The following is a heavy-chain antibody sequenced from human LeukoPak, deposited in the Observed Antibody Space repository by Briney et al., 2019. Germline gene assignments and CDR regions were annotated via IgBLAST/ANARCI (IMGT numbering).Heavy chain of an antibody. J-gene: IGHJ3*01. V-gene: IGHV3-21*01. Sequence: LGGSLRLSCAASGFTFSSYSMNWVRQAPGKGLEWVSSISSSSSYIYYADSVKGRFTISRDNAKNSLYLQMNSLRAEDTAVYYCAREGYSSSELVLWGQGTMVTVSS. CDR2: ISSSSSYI. CDR3: AREGYSSSELVL. CDR1: GFTFSSYS. D-gene: IGHD6-13*01.